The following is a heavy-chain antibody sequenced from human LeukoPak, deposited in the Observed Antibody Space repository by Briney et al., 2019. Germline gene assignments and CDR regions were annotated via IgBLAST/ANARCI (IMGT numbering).Heavy chain of an antibody. Sequence: PGGSLRLSCAASGLRFSDYYVSWIRQAPGKGLQWVSYISSGGDIMHYADSVKGRFTSSRDNAKNSGYLEMNSLGAEDTAVYYCATNLIGAGEYFQQWGQGTLVTLSS. CDR3: ATNLIGAGEYFQQ. CDR2: ISSGGDIM. CDR1: GLRFSDYY. V-gene: IGHV3-11*01. J-gene: IGHJ1*01. D-gene: IGHD2/OR15-2a*01.